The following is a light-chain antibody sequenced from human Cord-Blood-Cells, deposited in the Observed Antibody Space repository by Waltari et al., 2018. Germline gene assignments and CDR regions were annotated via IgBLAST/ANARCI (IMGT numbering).Light chain of an antibody. CDR3: SSYTSSSTNWV. J-gene: IGLJ3*02. CDR1: SSDVGGYNY. V-gene: IGLV2-14*01. CDR2: DAS. Sequence: QSALTQPASVSGSPGQSITISCTGTSSDVGGYNYVSWYQQHPGKAPKLMIYDASKRPSGVSNRFSGSKSGNTASLTISGLQAEDEADYYCSSYTSSSTNWVFGGGTKLTVL.